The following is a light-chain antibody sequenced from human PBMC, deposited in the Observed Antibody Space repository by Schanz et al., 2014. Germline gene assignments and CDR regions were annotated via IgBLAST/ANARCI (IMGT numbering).Light chain of an antibody. J-gene: IGLJ2*01. CDR1: SSDVGGYNY. Sequence: QSVLTQPPSASGSPGQSVTISCTGTSSDVGGYNYVSWYQQHPGKAPKLMIYEVNKRPSGVPDRFSGSKSGNTASLTVSGLQAEDEADYYCSSYTRSSPVVFGGGTKLTVL. V-gene: IGLV2-8*01. CDR3: SSYTRSSPVV. CDR2: EVN.